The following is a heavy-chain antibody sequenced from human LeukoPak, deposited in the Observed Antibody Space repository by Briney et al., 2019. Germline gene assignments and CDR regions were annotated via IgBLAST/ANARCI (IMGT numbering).Heavy chain of an antibody. CDR1: GFTFSSYS. D-gene: IGHD2-15*01. Sequence: GGSLRLSCAASGFTFSSYSMSWVRQAPGKGLEWVSSISSSSSYIYYADSVKGRFTISRDNAKNSLYLQMNSLRAEDTAVYYCARGSWSSFDYWGQGTLVTVSS. V-gene: IGHV3-21*01. CDR3: ARGSWSSFDY. J-gene: IGHJ4*02. CDR2: ISSSSSYI.